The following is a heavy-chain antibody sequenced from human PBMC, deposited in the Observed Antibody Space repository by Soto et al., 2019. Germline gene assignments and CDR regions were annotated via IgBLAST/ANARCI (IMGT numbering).Heavy chain of an antibody. CDR3: ARGFYVGNSCLGY. Sequence: DVQLVESGGGLVQPGGSLRLSCAASGFTFSSYWMYWVRQAPGKGLVWVSHINIDGSDTFYADSVKGRFSISRDNAKNTLYLQMNSLRAEDTAVYYCARGFYVGNSCLGYWGQGVLVTVSS. J-gene: IGHJ4*02. CDR1: GFTFSSYW. V-gene: IGHV3-74*01. CDR2: INIDGSDT. D-gene: IGHD3-16*01.